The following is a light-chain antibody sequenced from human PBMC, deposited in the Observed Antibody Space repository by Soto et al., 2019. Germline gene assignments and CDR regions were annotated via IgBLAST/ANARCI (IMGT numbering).Light chain of an antibody. V-gene: IGKV3-11*01. CDR1: QSVSAY. J-gene: IGKJ1*01. Sequence: IVLTQSPATLSFSPGERATLSCRASQSVSAYLAWYQQKPGQTPRLLIYDASNRATGIPARFSGYGSGTDFTLTISSLQSEDLRVYYCQQYKEWPTTFGQGNKVDIX. CDR2: DAS. CDR3: QQYKEWPTT.